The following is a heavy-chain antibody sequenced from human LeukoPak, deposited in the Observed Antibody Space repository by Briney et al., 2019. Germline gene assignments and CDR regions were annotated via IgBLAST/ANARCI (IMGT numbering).Heavy chain of an antibody. D-gene: IGHD5/OR15-5a*01. V-gene: IGHV4-34*01. CDR1: GETLSGRY. CDR2: INHRGSA. Sequence: PSETLSLTCAVFGETLSGRYWTWIRQPPGKGLEWIGEINHRGSANYNPSFKSRVTISGDTSNQFSLTLASVTATDTAVYFCARGHPMPGRSVSRYYYNYYMDAWGNGTTVIVSS. CDR3: ARGHPMPGRSVSRYYYNYYMDA. J-gene: IGHJ6*03.